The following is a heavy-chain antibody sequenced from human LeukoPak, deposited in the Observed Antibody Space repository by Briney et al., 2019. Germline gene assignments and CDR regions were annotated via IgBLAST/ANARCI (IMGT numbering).Heavy chain of an antibody. CDR2: INTYIGST. CDR3: ARDPSSTSSYYMDV. CDR1: GYTFTSSTG. J-gene: IGHJ6*03. D-gene: IGHD2-2*01. Sequence: GASVKVSCKAFGYTFTSSTGMSWVRQAPGQGLEWMGWINTYIGSTNIAQKFQGRVTITADESTSTAYMELSSLRSEDTAVYYCARDPSSTSSYYMDVWGKGTTVTVPS. V-gene: IGHV1-18*01.